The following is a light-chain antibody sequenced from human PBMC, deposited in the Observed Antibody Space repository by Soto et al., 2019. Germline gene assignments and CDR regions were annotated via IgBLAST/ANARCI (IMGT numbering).Light chain of an antibody. V-gene: IGKV1-33*01. Sequence: DTQMTQSPSSLSASVGDRVTITCQASQDIKKNVNWYQQKPGKVPKVLIYDASTLETGVPSRFSGSGSETEFTLTISSLQSEDIATYFCQQFHDLPITFGQGTRLEI. J-gene: IGKJ5*01. CDR2: DAS. CDR1: QDIKKN. CDR3: QQFHDLPIT.